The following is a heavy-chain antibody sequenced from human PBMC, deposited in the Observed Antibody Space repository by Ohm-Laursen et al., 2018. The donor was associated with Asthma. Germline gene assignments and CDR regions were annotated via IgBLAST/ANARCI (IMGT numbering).Heavy chain of an antibody. CDR3: ARDPFGSSSGY. D-gene: IGHD6-6*01. J-gene: IGHJ4*02. CDR1: GFTFSSYA. Sequence: SLRLSCAASGFTFSSYAMHWVRQAPGKGLEWVAVISYDGSNKYYADSVKGRFTISRDNSKNTLYLQMNSLRAEDTAVYYCARDPFGSSSGYWGQGTLVTVSS. V-gene: IGHV3-30-3*01. CDR2: ISYDGSNK.